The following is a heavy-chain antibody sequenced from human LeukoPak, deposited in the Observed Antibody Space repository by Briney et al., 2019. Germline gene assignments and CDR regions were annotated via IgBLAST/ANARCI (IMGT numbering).Heavy chain of an antibody. Sequence: GGSLRLSCAASGFTFSSYAMSWVRQAPGKGLEWVSVICDSGGSTYYADTVKGRFTISRDNSKNTLYLQMNSLRAEDTAVYYCAKDQGHIVVVTAHYYYGMDVWGQGTTVTVSS. CDR2: ICDSGGST. CDR3: AKDQGHIVVVTAHYYYGMDV. V-gene: IGHV3-23*01. CDR1: GFTFSSYA. J-gene: IGHJ6*02. D-gene: IGHD2-21*02.